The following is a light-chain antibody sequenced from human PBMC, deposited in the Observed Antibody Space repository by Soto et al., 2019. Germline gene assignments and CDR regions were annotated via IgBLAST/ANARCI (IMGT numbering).Light chain of an antibody. J-gene: IGLJ2*01. CDR1: SSDVGGYNY. CDR2: DVS. CDR3: CSYAGSYPVV. Sequence: QSALTQPRSVSGSPGQSVTISCTGTSSDVGGYNYVSWYQQHPGKAPKLMIYDVSKQPSGVPDRFSGSKSGNTASLTISGLQAADEADYYCCSYAGSYPVVFGGGTKLTVL. V-gene: IGLV2-11*01.